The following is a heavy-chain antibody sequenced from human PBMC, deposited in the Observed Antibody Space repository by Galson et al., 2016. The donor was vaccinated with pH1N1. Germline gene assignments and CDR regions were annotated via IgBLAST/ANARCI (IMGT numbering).Heavy chain of an antibody. CDR1: GFIFSGYS. CDR2: ITSGSFHI. Sequence: SLRLSCAASGFIFSGYSMNWVRQAPGKGLEWVSSITSGSFHIYYADSVKGRFTISRDNAKNSLFLQMNSLRVEDTALYYCARDRSCRGVGSSSYMDVWGQGTTVTVSS. V-gene: IGHV3-21*01. J-gene: IGHJ6*02. CDR3: ARDRSCRGVGSSSYMDV. D-gene: IGHD3-10*01.